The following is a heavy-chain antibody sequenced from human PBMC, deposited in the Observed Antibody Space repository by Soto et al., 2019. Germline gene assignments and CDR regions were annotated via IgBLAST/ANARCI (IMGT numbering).Heavy chain of an antibody. CDR2: ISYDGSNK. CDR1: GFTFSSYG. J-gene: IGHJ4*02. CDR3: AKERLVLLWFGEFDY. D-gene: IGHD3-10*01. V-gene: IGHV3-30*18. Sequence: GGSLRLSCAASGFTFSSYGMHWVRQAPGKGLEWVAVISYDGSNKYYADSVKGRFTISRDNSKNTLYLQMNSLRAEDTAVYYCAKERLVLLWFGEFDYWGQGTLVTVSS.